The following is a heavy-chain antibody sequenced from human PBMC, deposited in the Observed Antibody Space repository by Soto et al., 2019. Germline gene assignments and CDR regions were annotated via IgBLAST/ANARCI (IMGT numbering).Heavy chain of an antibody. J-gene: IGHJ6*03. V-gene: IGHV4-59*08. Sequence: SETLSLTCTVSGVSISSYYWIWIRQPPGKGLEWIGYIYYSGSTNYNPSLKSRVTISVDTSKNQFSLKLSSVTAADTAVYYCARSGGRNSYYYMDVWGKGTTVTVSS. CDR2: IYYSGST. D-gene: IGHD3-10*01. CDR1: GVSISSYY. CDR3: ARSGGRNSYYYMDV.